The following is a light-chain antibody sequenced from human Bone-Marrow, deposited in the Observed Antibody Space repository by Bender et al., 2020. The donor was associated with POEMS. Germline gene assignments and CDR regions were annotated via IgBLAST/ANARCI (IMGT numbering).Light chain of an antibody. J-gene: IGLJ2*01. V-gene: IGLV3-1*01. CDR2: KNI. CDR3: QAWDDNTVV. CDR1: NLGKKN. Sequence: FELTQPPSVSVSPGQAATITCYGDNLGKKNISWYQQRPGQSPVLVIHKNIHRPSGIPERFFGSNSGNTATLSISGTQAMDEGDYYCQAWDDNTVVFGGATRLTVL.